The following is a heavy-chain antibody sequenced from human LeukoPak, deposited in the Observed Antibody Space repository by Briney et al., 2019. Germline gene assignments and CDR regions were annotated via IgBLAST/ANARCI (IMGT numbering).Heavy chain of an antibody. CDR2: ISYDGSNK. Sequence: GRSLRLSCAASGFTFSSYAMHWVRQAPGKGLEWVAVISYDGSNKYYADSVKGRFTISRDNSKNTLYLQMNSLRAEDTAVYYCARTSRGGFGELLSEFDYWGQGTLVTVSS. V-gene: IGHV3-30-3*01. CDR3: ARTSRGGFGELLSEFDY. CDR1: GFTFSSYA. J-gene: IGHJ4*02. D-gene: IGHD3-10*01.